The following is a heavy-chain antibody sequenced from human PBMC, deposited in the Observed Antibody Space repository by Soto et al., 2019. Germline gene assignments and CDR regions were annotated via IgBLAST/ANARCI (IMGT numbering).Heavy chain of an antibody. V-gene: IGHV3-23*01. J-gene: IGHJ4*02. CDR2: ISGSGGST. D-gene: IGHD3-22*01. CDR3: AKDLIVVVITTVPFDY. CDR1: GFTFSSYA. Sequence: TGGSLRLSCAASGFTFSSYALSWVRQAPGKGLEWVSAISGSGGSTYYADSVKGRFTISRDNSKNTLYLQMNSLRAEDTAVYYCAKDLIVVVITTVPFDYWGQGTLVTVSS.